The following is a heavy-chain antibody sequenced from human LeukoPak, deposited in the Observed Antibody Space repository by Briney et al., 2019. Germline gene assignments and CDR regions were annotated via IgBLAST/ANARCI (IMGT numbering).Heavy chain of an antibody. CDR1: GFTFSSYS. Sequence: GGSLRLSCAASGFTFSSYSMNWVRQAPGKGLEWVSYITFSSSIIYYADSVKGRFIISRDNAKNSLYLQMNSLRAEDTALYYCARDPARYYDGSDYHQFDFWGQGTLVTVSS. D-gene: IGHD3-22*01. CDR3: ARDPARYYDGSDYHQFDF. J-gene: IGHJ4*02. V-gene: IGHV3-48*04. CDR2: ITFSSSII.